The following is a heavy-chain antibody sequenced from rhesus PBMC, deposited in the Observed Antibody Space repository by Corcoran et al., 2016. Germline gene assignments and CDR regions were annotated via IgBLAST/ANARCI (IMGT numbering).Heavy chain of an antibody. V-gene: IGHV3S25*01. J-gene: IGHJ4*01. CDR3: ANGAFKGNWNYPNFDY. Sequence: EVQLVESGGGLAKPGGSLRLSCAASGFTFSSYWMNWVRQAPGKGLEWVLALYSGGGSTYHADSVKGRFTISRDNSKNTLSLQMNSLRAEDTAVYYCANGAFKGNWNYPNFDYWGQGVLVTVSS. CDR2: LYSGGGST. CDR1: GFTFSSYW. D-gene: IGHD1-26*01.